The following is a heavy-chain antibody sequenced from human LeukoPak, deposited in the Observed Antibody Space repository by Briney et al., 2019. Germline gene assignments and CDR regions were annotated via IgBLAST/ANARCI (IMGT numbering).Heavy chain of an antibody. Sequence: GGSLRLSCAASGFTFSSYAMSWVRQAPGKGLEWVSAISGSGGSTYYADSVKGRFTISRDNSKNALYLQMNSLRAEDTAVYYCAKDQRGAIVGATKGAFDIWGQGTMITVSS. CDR2: ISGSGGST. J-gene: IGHJ3*02. D-gene: IGHD1-26*01. CDR1: GFTFSSYA. V-gene: IGHV3-23*01. CDR3: AKDQRGAIVGATKGAFDI.